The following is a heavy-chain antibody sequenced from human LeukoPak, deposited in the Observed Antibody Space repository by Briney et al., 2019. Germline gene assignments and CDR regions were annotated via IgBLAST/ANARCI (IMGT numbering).Heavy chain of an antibody. J-gene: IGHJ4*02. D-gene: IGHD2-2*01. CDR2: INSDGSIT. CDR3: ASSTQISKYADY. Sequence: GGSLRLSCASSGFTFSSYWMHWVRQAPGKGLVWVSRINSDGSITTYADSVRGRFTISRDNAKSTLYLQMNSLRAEDTAVYYCASSTQISKYADYWGQGALVTVSS. V-gene: IGHV3-74*01. CDR1: GFTFSSYW.